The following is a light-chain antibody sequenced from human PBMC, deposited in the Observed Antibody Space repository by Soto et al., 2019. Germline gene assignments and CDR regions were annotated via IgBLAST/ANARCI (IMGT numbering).Light chain of an antibody. J-gene: IGKJ1*01. Sequence: DIVMTQSPDSLAVSLGERATINCKSSQSVLYSSNNKNYLAWYQQKPGQPPKLLIYWASTRESGVPDRFSGSGSGTDFTLTISSLQAEDVAVYCCQQYNDWPRTFGQGTKVDIK. CDR2: WAS. V-gene: IGKV4-1*01. CDR1: QSVLYSSNNKNY. CDR3: QQYNDWPRT.